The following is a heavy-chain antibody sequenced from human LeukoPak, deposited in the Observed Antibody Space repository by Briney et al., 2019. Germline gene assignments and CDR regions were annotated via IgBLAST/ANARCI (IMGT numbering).Heavy chain of an antibody. CDR2: IRSDGNEK. D-gene: IGHD2-15*01. V-gene: IGHV3-30*02. CDR3: AQERDRRGYFDY. J-gene: IGHJ4*02. Sequence: GGSLRLSCAASGFTFSTYGMHWVRRAPGKGLEWVTFIRSDGNEKYYAGSVKGRFTISRDNSKSTLYLQMNSLRAEDTAVYYCAQERDRRGYFDYWGQGTLVTVSS. CDR1: GFTFSTYG.